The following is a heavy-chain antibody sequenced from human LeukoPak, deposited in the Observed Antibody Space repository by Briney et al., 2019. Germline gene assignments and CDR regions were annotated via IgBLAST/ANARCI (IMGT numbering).Heavy chain of an antibody. Sequence: PSETLSLTCTVSGGSISGYYWSWIRQPPGKGLEWIGEINHSGSTNYNPSLKSRVTISVDTSKNQFSLKLSSVTAADTAVYYCARTHPKDPSPYYDSFLGNLPRAFDIWGQGTMVTVSS. J-gene: IGHJ3*02. D-gene: IGHD3-22*01. CDR2: INHSGST. V-gene: IGHV4-34*01. CDR3: ARTHPKDPSPYYDSFLGNLPRAFDI. CDR1: GGSISGYY.